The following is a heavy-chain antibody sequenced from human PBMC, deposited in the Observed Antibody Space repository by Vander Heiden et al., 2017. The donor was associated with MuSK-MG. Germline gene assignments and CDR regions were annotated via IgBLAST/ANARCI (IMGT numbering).Heavy chain of an antibody. Sequence: QVQLVQSGAEVKKPGSSVKVSCKASGATFSSYAISWVRQAPGQGLEWMGGIIPILGIANYAQKFQGRVTMTADKSTSTAYMELSSLRSEDTAVYYCARVRRGYCSITICYIVYYYMDVWGKVTTVTVSS. CDR2: IIPILGIA. CDR3: ARVRRGYCSITICYIVYYYMDV. J-gene: IGHJ6*03. V-gene: IGHV1-69*10. CDR1: GATFSSYA. D-gene: IGHD2-2*02.